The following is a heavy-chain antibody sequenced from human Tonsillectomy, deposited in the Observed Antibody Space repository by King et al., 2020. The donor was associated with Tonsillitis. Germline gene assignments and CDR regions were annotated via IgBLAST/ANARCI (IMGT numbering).Heavy chain of an antibody. CDR2: ISYDGTYE. Sequence: VQLVESGGGVVQPGRSLRLSCEASGFTFSNYGMHWVRQAPGKGLEWVAVISYDGTYEYYADSVKGRFTISRDNSKNTVYLQMNSLRTEDTAVYYCAKVARSWYDDDALDMWGQGTMVTVSS. D-gene: IGHD6-13*01. CDR3: AKVARSWYDDDALDM. J-gene: IGHJ3*02. CDR1: GFTFSNYG. V-gene: IGHV3-30*18.